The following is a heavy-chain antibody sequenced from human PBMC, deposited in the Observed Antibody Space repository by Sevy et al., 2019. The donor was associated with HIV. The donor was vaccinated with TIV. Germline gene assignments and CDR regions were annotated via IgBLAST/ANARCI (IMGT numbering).Heavy chain of an antibody. V-gene: IGHV4-30-4*01. CDR2: IHYSGGT. D-gene: IGHD2-2*03. CDR3: ANKRGYSHGPFDY. J-gene: IGHJ4*02. Sequence: SETLSLTCSVSGGSISSSDSYWSWIRQPPGKGLEWIGYIHYSGGTYYNPFLKSRVAMSVDTSERQFSLRLSFMTAADTAVYYCANKRGYSHGPFDYWGQGALVTDSS. CDR1: GGSISSSDSY.